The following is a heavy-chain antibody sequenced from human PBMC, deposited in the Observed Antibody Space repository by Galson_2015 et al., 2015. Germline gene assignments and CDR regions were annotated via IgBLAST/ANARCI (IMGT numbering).Heavy chain of an antibody. Sequence: SLRLSCAASGFTFSDYYMSWIRQAPGKGLEWVSYISSSSSYTNYADSVKGRFTISRENAKNSLYLQMNSLRAGDTAVYYCARGRGGYGLSGYYYYMDVWGKGTTVTVSS. CDR3: ARGRGGYGLSGYYYYMDV. D-gene: IGHD3-22*01. CDR1: GFTFSDYY. CDR2: ISSSSSYT. J-gene: IGHJ6*03. V-gene: IGHV3-11*06.